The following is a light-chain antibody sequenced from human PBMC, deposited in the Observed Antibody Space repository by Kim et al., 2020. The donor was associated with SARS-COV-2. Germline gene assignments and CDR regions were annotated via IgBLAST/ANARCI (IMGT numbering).Light chain of an antibody. CDR3: QQRSNYT. CDR2: DAS. Sequence: TLALSPGERAPLSCRASQSVSSYLAWYQQKPGQAPRLLIYDASNRATGIPARFSGSGSGTDFTLTISSLEPEDFAVYYCQQRSNYTFGQGTKLEI. V-gene: IGKV3-11*01. CDR1: QSVSSY. J-gene: IGKJ2*01.